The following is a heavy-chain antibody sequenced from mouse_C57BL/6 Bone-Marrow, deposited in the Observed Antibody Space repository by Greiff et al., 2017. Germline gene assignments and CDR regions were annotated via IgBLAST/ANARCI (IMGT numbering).Heavy chain of an antibody. CDR2: INPSNGGT. CDR1: GYTFTSYW. Sequence: QVQLQQPGTELVKPGASVKLSCKASGYTFTSYWMPWVKQRPGQGLEWIGNINPSNGGTNYNEKFKSKATLTVDKSSSTAYMQLSSLTSEGSAVYYCARSDYYGSSHYYAMDYWGQGTSVTVSS. CDR3: ARSDYYGSSHYYAMDY. J-gene: IGHJ4*01. V-gene: IGHV1-53*01. D-gene: IGHD1-1*01.